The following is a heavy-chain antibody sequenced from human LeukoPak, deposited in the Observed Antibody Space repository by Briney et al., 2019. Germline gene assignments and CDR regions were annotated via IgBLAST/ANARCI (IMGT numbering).Heavy chain of an antibody. Sequence: ASVKVSCKASGYTFTSYDINWVRQATGQGLEWMGWMNPNSGNTGYAQKFQGRVTMTRNTSISTAYMELSSLRSENTAVYYCARKLGYCSGGSCYFWFDPWGQGTLVTVSS. CDR1: GYTFTSYD. CDR2: MNPNSGNT. D-gene: IGHD2-15*01. J-gene: IGHJ5*02. CDR3: ARKLGYCSGGSCYFWFDP. V-gene: IGHV1-8*01.